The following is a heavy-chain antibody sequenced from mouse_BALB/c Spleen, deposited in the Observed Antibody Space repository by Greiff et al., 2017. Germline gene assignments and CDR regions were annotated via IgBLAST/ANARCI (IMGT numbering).Heavy chain of an antibody. CDR2: ISYSGST. CDR1: GYSITSDYA. V-gene: IGHV3-2*02. D-gene: IGHD2-1*01. CDR3: ARGYGNFYQYYFDY. Sequence: EVQLVESGPGLVKPSQSLSLTCTVTGYSITSDYAWNWIRQFPGNKLEWMGYISYSGSTSYNPSLKSRISITRDTSKNQFFLQLNSVTTEDTATYYCARGYGNFYQYYFDYWGQGTTLTVSS. J-gene: IGHJ2*01.